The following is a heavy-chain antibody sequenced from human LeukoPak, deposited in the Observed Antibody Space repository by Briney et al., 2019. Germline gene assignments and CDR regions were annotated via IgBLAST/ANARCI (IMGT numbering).Heavy chain of an antibody. J-gene: IGHJ3*02. CDR1: GGSISSSSYY. D-gene: IGHD3-22*01. CDR2: IYYSGST. Sequence: SETLSLTCTVSGGSISSSSYYWGWIRRPPGKGLEWIGYIYYSGSTNYNPSLKSRVTISVDTSKNQFSLKLSSVTAADTAVYYCARKAPGYYDSSGYYSDAFDIWGQGTMVTVSS. V-gene: IGHV4-61*05. CDR3: ARKAPGYYDSSGYYSDAFDI.